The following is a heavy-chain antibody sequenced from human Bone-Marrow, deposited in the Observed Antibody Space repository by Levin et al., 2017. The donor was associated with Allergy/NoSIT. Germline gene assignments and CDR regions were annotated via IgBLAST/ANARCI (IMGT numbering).Heavy chain of an antibody. CDR3: ARDRLGYDLSSGYYYYAKGA. CDR2: ITSAGDT. J-gene: IGHJ6*02. CDR1: GFSFSSYD. D-gene: IGHD3-3*01. Sequence: GGSLRLSCAASGFSFSSYDMHWVRQAKGKGLEWVSTITSAGDTFYTGSVKGRFSISRENAKTSLYLQMNSLRAGDTAVYYCARDRLGYDLSSGYYYYAKGAWGQGNTGTGSS. V-gene: IGHV3-13*01.